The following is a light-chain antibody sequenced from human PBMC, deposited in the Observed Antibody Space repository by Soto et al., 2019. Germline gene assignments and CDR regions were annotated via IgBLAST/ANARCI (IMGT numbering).Light chain of an antibody. CDR1: QNISHY. CDR3: QQSDSTPLLS. Sequence: DIQMTQSPSPLSASIGDRVTITCWASQNISHYLNWYQQKPGKAPNLLISAKSTLRSGVPSRFSGSGSGTDFTLTISSLQTEDFATYYCQQSDSTPLLSFGGGTKVEIK. CDR2: AKS. V-gene: IGKV1-39*01. J-gene: IGKJ4*01.